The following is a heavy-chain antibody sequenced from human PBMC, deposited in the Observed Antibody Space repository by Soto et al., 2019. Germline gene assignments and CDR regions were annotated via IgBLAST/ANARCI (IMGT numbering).Heavy chain of an antibody. CDR1: GYAFSNND. J-gene: IGHJ5*02. CDR2: MNPNSGNG. V-gene: IGHV1-8*01. Sequence: ASVKVSCKASGYAFSNNDISWVRHVSGQGLEWMGWMNPNSGNGGYAQKFQGRVTMTRDTSTSTAYLELSSLASDDTAIYYCARMATSGTLNWFDPWGQGTLVTVSS. CDR3: ARMATSGTLNWFDP.